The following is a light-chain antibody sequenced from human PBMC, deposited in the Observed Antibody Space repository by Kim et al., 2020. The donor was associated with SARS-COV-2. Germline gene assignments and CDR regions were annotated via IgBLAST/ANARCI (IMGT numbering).Light chain of an antibody. CDR2: EDN. CDR1: SGSIASNY. Sequence: NFMLTQPHSVSESPGKTVTISCTPSSGSIASNYVQWYQQRPGSAPSTVIYEDNKRPSGVPDRFSGSIDSSSNSASFTISGLKTEDEADYYCQSYDANSRVFGGGTQLTVL. J-gene: IGLJ3*02. CDR3: QSYDANSRV. V-gene: IGLV6-57*04.